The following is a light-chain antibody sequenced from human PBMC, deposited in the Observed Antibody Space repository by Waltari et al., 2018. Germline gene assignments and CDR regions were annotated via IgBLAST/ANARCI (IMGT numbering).Light chain of an antibody. CDR3: QVWDRSSAHVV. V-gene: IGLV3-21*02. CDR2: TAD. Sequence: SSVLTQPPSVSVAPGQTARLPCEDDKIGSKSVPRYLQKPGRAPVLVVFTADDRPSGIPERFAGSKSGSTATLTISKVEAGDEADFYCQVWDRSSAHVVFGGGTKLIVL. J-gene: IGLJ2*01. CDR1: KIGSKS.